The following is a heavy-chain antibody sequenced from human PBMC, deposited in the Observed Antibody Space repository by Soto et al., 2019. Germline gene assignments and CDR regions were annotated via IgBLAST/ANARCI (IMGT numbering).Heavy chain of an antibody. CDR3: ARDSPPNITYNWFDP. CDR1: GYTFTSYY. CDR2: INPSGGST. J-gene: IGHJ5*02. V-gene: IGHV1-46*01. Sequence: QVQLVQSGAEVKKPGASVKVSCKASGYTFTSYYMHWVRPAPGQGLEWMGIINPSGGSTSYAQKYQGRVTMTRDTSTSTVYMELSSLRSEDTAVYYCARDSPPNITYNWFDPWGQGTLVTVSS.